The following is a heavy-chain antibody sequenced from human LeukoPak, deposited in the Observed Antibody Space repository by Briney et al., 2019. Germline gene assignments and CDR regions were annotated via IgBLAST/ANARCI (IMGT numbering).Heavy chain of an antibody. D-gene: IGHD2-21*02. J-gene: IGHJ6*02. CDR2: IRHDSSDI. V-gene: IGHV3-48*01. Sequence: GGSLRLSCAASGFTFSAYSMNWVRQAPGKGLEWISFIRHDSSDIYDADSVKGRFTISRDNSKNTLYLQMNSLRAEDTAVYYCARDGPREVTDIYYYYGMDVWGQGTTVTVSS. CDR1: GFTFSAYS. CDR3: ARDGPREVTDIYYYYGMDV.